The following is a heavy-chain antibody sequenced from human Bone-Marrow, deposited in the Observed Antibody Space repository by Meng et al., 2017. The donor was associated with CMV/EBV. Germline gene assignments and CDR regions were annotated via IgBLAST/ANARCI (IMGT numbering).Heavy chain of an antibody. J-gene: IGHJ5*02. CDR1: GFTFSDYC. CDR3: ARRTLIIETTKAWFDP. V-gene: IGHV3-11*01. CDR2: ISNDGTTI. Sequence: GESLKISCVVSGFTFSDYCMSWIRQAPGKGPEWISYISNDGTTISYADSVKGRFTISRDNAKNSLYLEMNSLRAEDTAVYYCARRTLIIETTKAWFDPWGQGTLVTVSS. D-gene: IGHD1-14*01.